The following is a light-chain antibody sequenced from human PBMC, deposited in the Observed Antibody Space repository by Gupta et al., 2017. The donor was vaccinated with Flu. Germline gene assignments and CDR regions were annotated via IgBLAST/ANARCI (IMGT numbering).Light chain of an antibody. Sequence: QSALTQPASVSGSPGQSITISCTGTSSDVGGYNYVSWYQQHPGKVPKLMIYEVSNRPSGVSNRFSGSKSGNTASLTISGLQDEDEDDYYCSSYTTSTTLVFGGGTKLTVL. V-gene: IGLV2-14*01. CDR2: EVS. CDR1: SSDVGGYNY. J-gene: IGLJ2*01. CDR3: SSYTTSTTLV.